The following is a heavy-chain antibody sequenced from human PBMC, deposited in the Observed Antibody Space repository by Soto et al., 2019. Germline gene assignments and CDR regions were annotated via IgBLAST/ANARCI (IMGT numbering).Heavy chain of an antibody. Sequence: QVQLVESGGGVVQPGRSLRLSCVASGYRFSTYGMHWLRQVPGKGLEWVAVIWHDGSKRYYADSVKGRFIILRDDSERTLYLQRNSLRVEDTALYYCARDRGVVTPEFDYWGQGTLVTVSS. CDR2: IWHDGSKR. CDR1: GYRFSTYG. D-gene: IGHD2-15*01. CDR3: ARDRGVVTPEFDY. J-gene: IGHJ4*02. V-gene: IGHV3-33*01.